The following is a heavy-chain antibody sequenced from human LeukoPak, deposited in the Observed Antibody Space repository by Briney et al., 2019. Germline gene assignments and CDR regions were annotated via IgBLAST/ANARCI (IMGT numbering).Heavy chain of an antibody. V-gene: IGHV1-18*01. D-gene: IGHD2-2*01. CDR2: ISAYNGNT. CDR1: GGTFSSYA. J-gene: IGHJ3*02. Sequence: GASVKVSCKASGGTFSSYAISWVRQAPGQGLEWMGWISAYNGNTNYAQKLQGRVTMTTDTSTSTAYMELRSLRSDDTAVYYCARDDPFRIVVVPAAHDAFDIWGQGTMVTVSS. CDR3: ARDDPFRIVVVPAAHDAFDI.